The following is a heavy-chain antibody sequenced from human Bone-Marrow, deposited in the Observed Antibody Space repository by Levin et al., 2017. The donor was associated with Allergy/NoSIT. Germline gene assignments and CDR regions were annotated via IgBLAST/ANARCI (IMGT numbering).Heavy chain of an antibody. D-gene: IGHD3-9*01. CDR2: VCYSGST. V-gene: IGHV4-61*01. J-gene: IGHJ3*01. CDR1: GGSVFSGRYY. Sequence: SCTVSGGSVFSGRYYWSWLRQPPGKGLEYIGYVCYSGSTNYKPSLKSRVTISMDTSKNQPFLKLSSVSAADTAVYYCARVLVITQAGTNYNVVVESWGQG. CDR3: ARVLVITQAGTNYNVVVES.